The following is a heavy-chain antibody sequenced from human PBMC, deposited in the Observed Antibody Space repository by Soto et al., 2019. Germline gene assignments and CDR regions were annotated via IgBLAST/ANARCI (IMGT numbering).Heavy chain of an antibody. V-gene: IGHV3-30-3*01. Sequence: PGGSLRLSCAASGFTFSSYAMHWVRQAPGKGLEWVAVISYDGSNKYYADSVKGRFTISRDNSKNTLYLQMNSLRAEDTAVYYCARELSSSWYHDYWGQGTLVTVSS. D-gene: IGHD6-13*01. CDR3: ARELSSSWYHDY. J-gene: IGHJ4*02. CDR2: ISYDGSNK. CDR1: GFTFSSYA.